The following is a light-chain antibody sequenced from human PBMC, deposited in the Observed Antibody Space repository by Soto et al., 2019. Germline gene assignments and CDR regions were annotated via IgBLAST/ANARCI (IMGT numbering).Light chain of an antibody. CDR3: SSYTSSSTPYV. CDR2: EVS. V-gene: IGLV2-14*01. CDR1: SSDVGGYNY. Sequence: QSALTQPASVSGSPGQSITISCTGTSSDVGGYNYVSWYQQHPGKAPKLMIYEVSNRPSGVSXRFSGSKXGNXASXTISGLQAEDEADYYCSSYTSSSTPYVFGTGTKLTVL. J-gene: IGLJ1*01.